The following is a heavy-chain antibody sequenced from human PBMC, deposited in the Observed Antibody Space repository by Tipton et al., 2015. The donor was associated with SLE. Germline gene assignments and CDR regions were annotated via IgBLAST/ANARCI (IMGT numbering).Heavy chain of an antibody. D-gene: IGHD2-15*01. CDR3: TAPFNYCSGGSCYSSGVDY. CDR2: IRSKANSYAT. Sequence: GSLRLSCAASGFTFSGSAMHWVRQASGKGLEWVGRIRSKANSYATAYAASVKGRFTISRDDSKNTAYLQMNSLKTEDTAVYYCTAPFNYCSGGSCYSSGVDYWGQGTLVTVSS. V-gene: IGHV3-73*01. CDR1: GFTFSGSA. J-gene: IGHJ4*02.